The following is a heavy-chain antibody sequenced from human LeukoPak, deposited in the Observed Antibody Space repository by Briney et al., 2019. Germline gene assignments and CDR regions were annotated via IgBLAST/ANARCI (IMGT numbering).Heavy chain of an antibody. V-gene: IGHV4-4*07. D-gene: IGHD1-1*01. Sequence: TVSGVSLGDCQWSWIRQPAGKGLEWIGRMSTSGSTYYNPSVKSRVTLSVDTSKNQFSLKLTSVTAADTAVYYCTITPGTKLRLVSYWGQGTLVTVSS. CDR3: TITPGTKLRLVSY. CDR2: MSTSGST. J-gene: IGHJ4*02. CDR1: GVSLGDCQ.